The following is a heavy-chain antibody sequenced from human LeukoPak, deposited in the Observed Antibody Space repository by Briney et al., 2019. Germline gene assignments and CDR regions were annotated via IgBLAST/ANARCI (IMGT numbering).Heavy chain of an antibody. V-gene: IGHV3-30-3*01. Sequence: GRSLRLSCAASGFTFSSSAMHWVRQAPGKGLEWVAVISYDVNNKYYADSVKGRFTISRDNSKNTLYLQMNSLRGEDTAVYYCAGGGHFGYWGQGTLVTVSS. CDR3: AGGGHFGY. J-gene: IGHJ4*02. CDR1: GFTFSSSA. D-gene: IGHD2-15*01. CDR2: ISYDVNNK.